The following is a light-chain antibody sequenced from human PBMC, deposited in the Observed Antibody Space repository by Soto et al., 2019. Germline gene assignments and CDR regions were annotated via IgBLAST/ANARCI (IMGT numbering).Light chain of an antibody. CDR1: QGLRSA. J-gene: IGKJ5*01. CDR3: QQLNSYPFT. V-gene: IGKV1-13*02. CDR2: DAS. Sequence: AIQLTQSPSSLSASVGDRVSITCRASQGLRSALAWYQQKPGKPPKILIYDASSLQSGVPSRFNGSESGTDCTLTISSLHPEDFATYYCQQLNSYPFTFGQGTRLEIK.